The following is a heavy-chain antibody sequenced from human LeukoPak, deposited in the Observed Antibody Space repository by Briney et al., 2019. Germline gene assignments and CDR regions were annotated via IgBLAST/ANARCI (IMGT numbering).Heavy chain of an antibody. CDR1: GFTFSSYA. Sequence: GGSRRLSCAAAGFTFSSYAMHWVRQAPGKGLEWVAVISYDGSNKYYADSVKGRFTISRDNSKNTLYLQMNSLRAEDTAVYYCARDLYSLASYGMDVWGQGTTVTVSS. CDR2: ISYDGSNK. D-gene: IGHD3-16*01. CDR3: ARDLYSLASYGMDV. J-gene: IGHJ6*02. V-gene: IGHV3-30*04.